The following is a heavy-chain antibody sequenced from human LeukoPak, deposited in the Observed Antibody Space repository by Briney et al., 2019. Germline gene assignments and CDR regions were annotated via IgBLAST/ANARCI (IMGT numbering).Heavy chain of an antibody. CDR3: ARPNYYDRGGDY. D-gene: IGHD3-10*02. V-gene: IGHV5-51*01. CDR1: GYSFASYW. CDR2: IYPGDSDT. J-gene: IGHJ4*02. Sequence: EESLKISCQASGYSFASYWIGWVRQMPGKGLEWMGIIYPGDSDTRYSPSFQGQVTISADKSISTVYLQWSSLKASDTAIYYCARPNYYDRGGDYWGQGTLVTVSS.